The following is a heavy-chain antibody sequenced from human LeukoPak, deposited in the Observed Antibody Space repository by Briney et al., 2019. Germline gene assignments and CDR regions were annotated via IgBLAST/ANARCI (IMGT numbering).Heavy chain of an antibody. CDR2: IRYDGSNK. J-gene: IGHJ4*02. Sequence: GGSLRLSCAASGFTFSSYGMHWVRQAPGKGLEWVAFIRYDGSNKYYADSVKGRFTISRDNSKNTLYLQMNSLRAEDTAVYYCAKSGYSGSYYDNFDYWGQGTLVTVSS. D-gene: IGHD1-26*01. CDR3: AKSGYSGSYYDNFDY. CDR1: GFTFSSYG. V-gene: IGHV3-30*02.